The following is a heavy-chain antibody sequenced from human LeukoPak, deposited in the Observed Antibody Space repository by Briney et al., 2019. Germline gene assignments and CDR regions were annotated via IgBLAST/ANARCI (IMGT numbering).Heavy chain of an antibody. CDR3: AREGVGSSGYFYSDDAFDI. CDR2: INPKSDDT. D-gene: IGHD3-22*01. J-gene: IGHJ3*02. Sequence: ASVKVSCKASGYTFTGYYIHWVRQAPGLGLEWMGWINPKSDDTSYAQQFQGRVTMTRDTFISTAYMELSSLRSDDTAVYYCAREGVGSSGYFYSDDAFDIWGQGTMVTVSS. CDR1: GYTFTGYY. V-gene: IGHV1-2*02.